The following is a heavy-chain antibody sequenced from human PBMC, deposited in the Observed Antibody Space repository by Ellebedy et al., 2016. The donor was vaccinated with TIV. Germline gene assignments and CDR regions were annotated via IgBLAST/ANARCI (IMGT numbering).Heavy chain of an antibody. D-gene: IGHD6-19*01. V-gene: IGHV3-74*01. CDR3: ARGGIAVAEGYFDP. J-gene: IGHJ2*01. CDR2: INSDGSST. CDR1: GFTFSSYW. Sequence: GESLKISCAASGFTFSSYWMHWVRQAPGKGLVWVSRINSDGSSTSYADSVKGRFTISRDNAKNTLYLQMNSLRAEDTAVYYCARGGIAVAEGYFDPWGRGTLVTVSS.